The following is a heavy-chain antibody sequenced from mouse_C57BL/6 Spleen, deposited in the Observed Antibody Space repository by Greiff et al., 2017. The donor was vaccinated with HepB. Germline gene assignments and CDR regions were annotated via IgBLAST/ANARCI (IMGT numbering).Heavy chain of an antibody. CDR1: GYTFTSYW. J-gene: IGHJ4*01. Sequence: VQLQQPGAELVKPGASVKMSCKASGYTFTSYWITWVKQRPGQGLEWIGDIYPGSGSTNYNEKFKSKATLTVDTSSSTAYMQLSSLASEDSAVYYCARRGYYGSSYVGAMDYWCQGTSVTVSS. CDR3: ARRGYYGSSYVGAMDY. CDR2: IYPGSGST. D-gene: IGHD1-1*01. V-gene: IGHV1-55*01.